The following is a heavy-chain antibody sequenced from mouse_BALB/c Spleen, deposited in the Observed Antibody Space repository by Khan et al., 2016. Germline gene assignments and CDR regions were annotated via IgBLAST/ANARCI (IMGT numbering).Heavy chain of an antibody. CDR1: GYTFTTAG. Sequence: QIQLVQSGPELKKPGETVRISCKASGYTFTTAGMQWVQKMPGKGLKWIGWINTHSGVPKYAEDFKGRFAFSLETSASTAYLQIINLKNEDTATYFCARSLGMDYWGQGTSVTVSS. D-gene: IGHD4-1*01. CDR2: INTHSGVP. CDR3: ARSLGMDY. V-gene: IGHV9-4*02. J-gene: IGHJ4*01.